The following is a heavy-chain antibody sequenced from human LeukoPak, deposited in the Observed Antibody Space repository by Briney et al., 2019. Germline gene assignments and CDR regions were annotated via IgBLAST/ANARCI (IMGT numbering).Heavy chain of an antibody. D-gene: IGHD3-22*01. V-gene: IGHV3-21*01. CDR3: ARGHYDSSGYLDY. Sequence: GGSLRLSCEASGFTFSSYSMNWVRQAPGKGLEWVSSISSSSSYIYYADSVKGRFTISRDNAKNSLYLQMNSLRAEDTAVYYCARGHYDSSGYLDYWGQGTLVTVSS. J-gene: IGHJ4*02. CDR1: GFTFSSYS. CDR2: ISSSSSYI.